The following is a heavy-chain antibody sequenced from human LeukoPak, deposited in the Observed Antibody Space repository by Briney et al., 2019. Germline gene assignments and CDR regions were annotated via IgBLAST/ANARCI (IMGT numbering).Heavy chain of an antibody. J-gene: IGHJ4*02. CDR1: GYTFTGYY. D-gene: IGHD4-23*01. V-gene: IGHV1-2*06. CDR3: ARDRTKPNYGGNSVGY. Sequence: GASVKVSCKASGYTFTGYYMHWVRQAPGQGLEWMGRINPNSGGTNYAQKFQGRVTMTRDTSISTAYMELSRLRSDDTAVYYCARDRTKPNYGGNSVGYWGQGTLVTVSS. CDR2: INPNSGGT.